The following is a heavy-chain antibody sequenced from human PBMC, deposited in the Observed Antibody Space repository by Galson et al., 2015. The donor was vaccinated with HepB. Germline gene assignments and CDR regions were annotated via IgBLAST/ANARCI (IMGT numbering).Heavy chain of an antibody. CDR2: ISGNGDST. CDR1: GFTFTGYA. Sequence: SLRLSCAASGFTFTGYAMSWVRQAPGKGLEWISGISGNGDSTFYGDSVKGRFTVSRDNSKNILFLQMNSLRAEDTGLYFCAKGYGLFDSWGQGILVTVSS. J-gene: IGHJ5*01. CDR3: AKGYGLFDS. V-gene: IGHV3-23*01. D-gene: IGHD5-18*01.